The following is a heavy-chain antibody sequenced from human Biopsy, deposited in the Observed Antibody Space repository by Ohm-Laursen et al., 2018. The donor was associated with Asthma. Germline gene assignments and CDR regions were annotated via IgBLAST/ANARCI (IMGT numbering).Heavy chain of an antibody. V-gene: IGHV1-69*01. CDR3: ARAGALIVGATMDY. CDR1: GDILSSFG. CDR2: VIPIYGTT. D-gene: IGHD1-26*01. J-gene: IGHJ4*02. Sequence: SSVKVSCNAHGDILSSFGIKWVRKAPGQGLEWMGGVIPIYGTTNSAQKFQGRVTITADESTSTAYMELSSLRSEDTAVYYCARAGALIVGATMDYWGQGTLVTVSS.